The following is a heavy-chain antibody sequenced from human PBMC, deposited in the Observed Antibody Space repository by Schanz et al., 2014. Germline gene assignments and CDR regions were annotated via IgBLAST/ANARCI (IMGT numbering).Heavy chain of an antibody. D-gene: IGHD2-2*01. CDR1: GYSLNELS. Sequence: QVQLVQSGAEVKKPGVSVKVSCKVSGYSLNELSMHWVRQAPGQGLEWMGIINPSGGSTSYAQKFQGRVTMTRDASTSTVYMELRNVRYDDTAMYYCARGIPYCSSTSCSGLDAYDVWGQGTLVTVSS. V-gene: IGHV1-46*02. J-gene: IGHJ3*01. CDR2: INPSGGST. CDR3: ARGIPYCSSTSCSGLDAYDV.